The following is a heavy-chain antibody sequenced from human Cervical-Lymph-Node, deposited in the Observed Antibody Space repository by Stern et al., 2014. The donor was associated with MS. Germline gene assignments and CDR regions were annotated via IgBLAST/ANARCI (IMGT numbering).Heavy chain of an antibody. D-gene: IGHD2-15*01. CDR1: GFSLSTSGMC. Sequence: SGPALVKPTQTLTLTCTFSGFSLSTSGMCVSWIRQPPGKALEWLALIDWDDDKYYSTSLKTRLTISKDTSKNQVVLTMTNMDPVDTATYYCARCGSSPNTPYYYGMDVWGQGTTVTVSS. CDR2: IDWDDDK. J-gene: IGHJ6*02. CDR3: ARCGSSPNTPYYYGMDV. V-gene: IGHV2-70*01.